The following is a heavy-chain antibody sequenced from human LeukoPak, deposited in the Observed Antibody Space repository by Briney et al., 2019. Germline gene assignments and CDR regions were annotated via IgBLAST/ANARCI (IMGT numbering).Heavy chain of an antibody. V-gene: IGHV1-24*01. CDR3: ATDTAPKMPMIVVVHAFDI. CDR2: FDPESAKA. CDR1: GNTLTEFS. J-gene: IGHJ3*02. D-gene: IGHD3-22*01. Sequence: ASVKVSCKVSGNTLTEFSIHWVRQAPGKGLEWMGGFDPESAKAIYAQNFQGRLTMTEDTSTDTAYMELSSLRSEDTAEYYCATDTAPKMPMIVVVHAFDIWGQGTMVTVSS.